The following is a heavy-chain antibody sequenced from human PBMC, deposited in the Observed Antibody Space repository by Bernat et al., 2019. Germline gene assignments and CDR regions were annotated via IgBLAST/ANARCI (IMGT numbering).Heavy chain of an antibody. V-gene: IGHV3-74*01. D-gene: IGHD3-10*01. Sequence: EVQLVVSGGGLVQPGGPLRLSCAASGFTISGYWTHWVRQSPGKGLVWVSRIASDGNTTTYADSVKGRFTITRDDTKNTLYLQMSNLRAENTAEYYCARGAYSGSGNYWGCWGQGTLVTVSS. CDR3: ARGAYSGSGNYWGC. CDR1: GFTISGYW. CDR2: IASDGNTT. J-gene: IGHJ4*02.